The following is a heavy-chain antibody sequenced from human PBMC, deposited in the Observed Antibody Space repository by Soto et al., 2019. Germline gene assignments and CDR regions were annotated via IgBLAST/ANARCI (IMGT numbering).Heavy chain of an antibody. V-gene: IGHV3-30-3*01. Sequence: QVQLVESGGGVVQPGRSLRLSCAASGFTLSSYAMHWVRQAPGKGLEWVAVISYDGSNKYYADSVKGRFTISRDNSKNTLYLQMNSLRAEDTAVYYCARDGPYVDTAIAGYFQHWGQGTLVTVSS. D-gene: IGHD5-18*01. CDR2: ISYDGSNK. CDR3: ARDGPYVDTAIAGYFQH. CDR1: GFTLSSYA. J-gene: IGHJ1*01.